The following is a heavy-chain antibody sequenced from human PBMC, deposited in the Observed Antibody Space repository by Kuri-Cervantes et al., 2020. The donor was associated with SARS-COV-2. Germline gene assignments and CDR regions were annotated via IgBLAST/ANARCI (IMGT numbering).Heavy chain of an antibody. CDR3: ATPAPEYGGNSGGWVF. Sequence: GGSLRLSCAASGFTFSSYSMNWVRQAPGKGLEWVSGINWNGGSTGYADSVKGRFTISRDNAKNSLYLQMNSLRAEDTAVYYCATPAPEYGGNSGGWVFWGQGTLVTVSS. J-gene: IGHJ4*02. CDR2: INWNGGST. V-gene: IGHV3-20*04. D-gene: IGHD4-23*01. CDR1: GFTFSSYS.